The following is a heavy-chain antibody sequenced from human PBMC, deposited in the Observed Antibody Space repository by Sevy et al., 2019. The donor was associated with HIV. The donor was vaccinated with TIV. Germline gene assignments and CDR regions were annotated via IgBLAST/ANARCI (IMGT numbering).Heavy chain of an antibody. D-gene: IGHD6-19*01. V-gene: IGHV4-39*01. CDR3: AGPILTYRSGWSYYDH. J-gene: IGHJ4*02. CDR1: GASISSSGYY. Sequence: SETLSLTCTVSGASISSSGYYWGWIRQPPGKGLEGIASIRYSGSTYYNPSLRSRVTISADASKNQFSLKLNSVTAADTAVYYCAGPILTYRSGWSYYDHWGQGTVVTVSS. CDR2: IRYSGST.